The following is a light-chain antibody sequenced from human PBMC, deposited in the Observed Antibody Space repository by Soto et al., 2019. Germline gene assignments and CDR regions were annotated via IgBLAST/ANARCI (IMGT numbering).Light chain of an antibody. J-gene: IGKJ4*01. CDR3: QQYGDSPLT. Sequence: EILVTQSPATLSVSPGERATLSCRASQSVSSSYLAWYQQKPGQAPRLLIYGASDRATGIPDRFSASGSGTDFTLTISRLEPQDFAIYYCQQYGDSPLTFGGGTKVDIK. CDR1: QSVSSSY. V-gene: IGKV3-20*01. CDR2: GAS.